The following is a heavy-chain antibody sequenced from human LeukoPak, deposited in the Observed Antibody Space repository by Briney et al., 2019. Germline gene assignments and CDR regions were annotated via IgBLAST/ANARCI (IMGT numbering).Heavy chain of an antibody. Sequence: SETLSLTCAVYGGSFSGYHWSWIRQPPGKGLEWIGEINHSGSTNYNPSLKSRVTISVDTPKNQFSLKLSSVTAADTAVYYCARALRLGEFPPDYYYGMDVWGKGTTVTVSS. CDR3: ARALRLGEFPPDYYYGMDV. D-gene: IGHD3-16*01. CDR1: GGSFSGYH. J-gene: IGHJ6*04. CDR2: INHSGST. V-gene: IGHV4-34*01.